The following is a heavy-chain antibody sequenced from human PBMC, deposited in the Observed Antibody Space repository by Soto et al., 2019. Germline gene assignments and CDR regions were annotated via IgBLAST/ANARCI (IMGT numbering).Heavy chain of an antibody. V-gene: IGHV1-69*08. Sequence: QVQLVQSGAEVKKPGSSVKVSCKASGGTCSRYSITCVRQAPGHGLEWIGRIIPIFGIASYAQKFQGRVTITADESTSTAYMELSSLRPVDTVVYYCAIEDRDRETGLVPAAIDGMDVWGQGTTVTVSS. CDR1: GGTCSRYS. CDR3: AIEDRDRETGLVPAAIDGMDV. D-gene: IGHD2-2*01. J-gene: IGHJ6*02. CDR2: IIPIFGIA.